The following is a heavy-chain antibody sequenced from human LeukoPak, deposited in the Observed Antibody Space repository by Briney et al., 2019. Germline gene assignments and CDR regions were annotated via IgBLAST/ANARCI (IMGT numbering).Heavy chain of an antibody. D-gene: IGHD5-18*01. CDR1: GYTFTSYG. Sequence: SVRVSCKASGYTFTSYGISWVRQAPGQGLEWMGGIIPIFGTANYAQKFQGRVTITADESTSTAYMELSSLRSEDTAVYYCARAARGYSYGFREYFQHWGQGTLVTVSS. CDR3: ARAARGYSYGFREYFQH. V-gene: IGHV1-69*13. J-gene: IGHJ1*01. CDR2: IIPIFGTA.